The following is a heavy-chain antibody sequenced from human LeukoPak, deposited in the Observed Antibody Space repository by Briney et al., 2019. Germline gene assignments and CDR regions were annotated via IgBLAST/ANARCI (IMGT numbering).Heavy chain of an antibody. Sequence: ASVKVSCKASGYTFTCYGISWVRQAPGQGLEWMGWISAYNGNTNYAQKLQGRVTMTTDTSTSTAYMELRSLRSDDTAVYYCARDSRGYYYYYGMDVWGQGTTVTVSS. CDR1: GYTFTCYG. V-gene: IGHV1-18*01. J-gene: IGHJ6*02. CDR2: ISAYNGNT. CDR3: ARDSRGYYYYYGMDV. D-gene: IGHD2-2*01.